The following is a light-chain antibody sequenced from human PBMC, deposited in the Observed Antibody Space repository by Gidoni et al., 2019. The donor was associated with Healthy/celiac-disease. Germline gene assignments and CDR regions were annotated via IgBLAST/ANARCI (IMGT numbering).Light chain of an antibody. CDR2: AAS. CDR3: QQSYSTPPGT. CDR1: QSISSY. V-gene: IGKV1-39*01. Sequence: DIQITHSPSSRSASGGDRVTITCRASQSISSYLNWYQQKPGKAPKLLIYAASILQSEVPKRFSGSGSGTDFTLTISSLQPEDFATYYCQQSYSTPPGTFGQGTKVEIK. J-gene: IGKJ1*01.